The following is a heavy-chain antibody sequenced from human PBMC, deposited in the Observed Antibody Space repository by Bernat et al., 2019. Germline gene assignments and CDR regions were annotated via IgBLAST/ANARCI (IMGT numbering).Heavy chain of an antibody. Sequence: EVQLVESGGGLVQPGRSLRLSCTASGFTFGDYAVNWVRQAPGKGLEWVGLIRSKRYGGTTEDAASVKGRFSISRDDSKSIAYLQMNSVKIEDTAVYYCTRELRGFDFNYWGQGTLVTVSS. CDR2: IRSKRYGGTT. CDR1: GFTFGDYA. D-gene: IGHD5-12*01. CDR3: TRELRGFDFNY. J-gene: IGHJ4*02. V-gene: IGHV3-49*04.